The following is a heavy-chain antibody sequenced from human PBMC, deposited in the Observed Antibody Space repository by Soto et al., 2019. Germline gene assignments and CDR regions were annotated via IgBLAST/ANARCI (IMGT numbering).Heavy chain of an antibody. D-gene: IGHD2-21*02. J-gene: IGHJ3*02. CDR2: NNPGEGYT. CDR3: ARAFLVVTSATVAFDI. V-gene: IGHV1-46*04. Sequence: QVQLVQSGAEVKKPGASVKVSCKASGYTFTAYHIHWVRQAPGQGPEWVGTNNPGEGYTTYGQKLQARPTLPKDTSTTPLYMELTSLRPDATASYYCARAFLVVTSATVAFDIWGQGTLVTVSS. CDR1: GYTFTAYH.